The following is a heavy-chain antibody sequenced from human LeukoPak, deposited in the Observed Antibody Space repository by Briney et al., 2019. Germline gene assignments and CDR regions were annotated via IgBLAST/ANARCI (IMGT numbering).Heavy chain of an antibody. CDR2: ISGSDGST. J-gene: IGHJ4*02. Sequence: GGSLRLSCAASGRTFSSYAMTWVRQAPDKGLEWVSAISGSDGSTYYADSVKGRFTISRDDSQNTLYLQMNSLSAEDTAVYYCAKVETSGGANCYALDYWGQGTLVTVSS. CDR1: GRTFSSYA. CDR3: AKVETSGGANCYALDY. D-gene: IGHD2-2*01. V-gene: IGHV3-23*01.